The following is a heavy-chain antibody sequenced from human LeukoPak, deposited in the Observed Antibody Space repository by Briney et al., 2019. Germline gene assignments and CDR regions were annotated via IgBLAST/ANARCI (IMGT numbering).Heavy chain of an antibody. V-gene: IGHV3-23*01. Sequence: GGSLRLSCAASGFTFSSYAMSWVRQAPGKGLEGVSAISGSGGSTYYADSVKGRFTISRDNSKNTLYLQMNSLRAEDTAVYYCAKFLNVFRYFDWLIDYWGQGTLVTVSS. CDR3: AKFLNVFRYFDWLIDY. D-gene: IGHD3-9*01. CDR1: GFTFSSYA. J-gene: IGHJ4*02. CDR2: ISGSGGST.